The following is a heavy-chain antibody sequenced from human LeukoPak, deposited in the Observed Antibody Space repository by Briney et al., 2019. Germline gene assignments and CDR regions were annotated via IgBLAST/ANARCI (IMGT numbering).Heavy chain of an antibody. Sequence: SETLSLTCTVSGGSVSSGSYYWSWIRQPPGKGLEWIGYIYYSGSTNYNPSLKSRVTISVDTSKNQFSLKLSSVTAADTAVYYCARDPGSTLYYYYGMDVWGQGTTVTVSS. CDR1: GGSVSSGSYY. CDR2: IYYSGST. D-gene: IGHD5/OR15-5a*01. V-gene: IGHV4-61*01. J-gene: IGHJ6*02. CDR3: ARDPGSTLYYYYGMDV.